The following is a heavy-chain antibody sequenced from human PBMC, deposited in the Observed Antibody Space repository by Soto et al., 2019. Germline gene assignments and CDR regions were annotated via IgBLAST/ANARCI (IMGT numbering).Heavy chain of an antibody. V-gene: IGHV3-7*05. CDR2: IKQDGSKK. D-gene: IGHD6-13*01. CDR3: ARDSSPSYSGRWYDAFVI. J-gene: IGHJ3*02. CDR1: GFTFSASW. Sequence: EVQLVESGGGLVQPGGSLRLSCAASGFTFSASWMTWVRQAPGIGLEWVANIKQDGSKKHYADSVKGRFTISRDNAKSSLFLQMDSLRAEDTAVYYCARDSSPSYSGRWYDAFVIWSPGTMVTVSS.